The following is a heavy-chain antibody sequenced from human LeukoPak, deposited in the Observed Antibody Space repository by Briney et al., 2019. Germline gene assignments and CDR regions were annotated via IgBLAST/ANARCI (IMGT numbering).Heavy chain of an antibody. J-gene: IGHJ6*03. Sequence: GGSLRLSCAASGFTFSSYAMSWVRQAPGKGLEWVSAISGSGGSTYYADSVKGRFTISRDNSKNTLYLQMNSLRAEDTAVYYRANRPGQNDYYYMDVWGKGTTVTVSS. D-gene: IGHD2/OR15-2a*01. V-gene: IGHV3-23*01. CDR2: ISGSGGST. CDR1: GFTFSSYA. CDR3: ANRPGQNDYYYMDV.